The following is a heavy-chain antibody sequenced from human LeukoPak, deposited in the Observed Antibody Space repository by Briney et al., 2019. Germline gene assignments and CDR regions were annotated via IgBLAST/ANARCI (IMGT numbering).Heavy chain of an antibody. CDR3: ARDPGTSTSSYYYYYGMDV. D-gene: IGHD2-2*01. J-gene: IGHJ6*02. Sequence: GASVKVSRKASGYTFTSYGISWVRQAPGQGLEWMGWISAYNGNTNYAQKLQGRVTMTTDTSTSTAYMELRSLRSDDTAVYYCARDPGTSTSSYYYYYGMDVWGQGTTVTVSS. V-gene: IGHV1-18*01. CDR1: GYTFTSYG. CDR2: ISAYNGNT.